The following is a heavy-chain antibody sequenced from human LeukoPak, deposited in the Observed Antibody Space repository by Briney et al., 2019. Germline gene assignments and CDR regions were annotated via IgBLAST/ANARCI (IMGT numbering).Heavy chain of an antibody. J-gene: IGHJ6*02. V-gene: IGHV3-49*03. CDR1: GFTFRHYN. Sequence: PGRSLRLSCTASGFTFRHYNINWFRRAPGKGLEWVGFIRSKAYGGTTEYAASVKGRFTISRDDSKSIAYLQMNSLKTEDTAVYYCTRASPPDYYYYGMDVWGQGTTVTVSS. CDR2: IRSKAYGGTT. CDR3: TRASPPDYYYYGMDV.